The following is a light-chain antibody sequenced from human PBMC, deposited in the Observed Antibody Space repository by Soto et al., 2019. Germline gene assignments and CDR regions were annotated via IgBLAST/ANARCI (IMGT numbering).Light chain of an antibody. Sequence: QSVLTQPASVSGSPGQSSTISCTGTSNDVGAYDYVSWYQQHPGKAPKLIIYEVTYRPSGVSNRFSGSQSGNTASLTISGLQAEDEADYYCSSYRGSSTLTFGGGTKVTVL. J-gene: IGLJ2*01. V-gene: IGLV2-14*01. CDR1: SNDVGAYDY. CDR2: EVT. CDR3: SSYRGSSTLT.